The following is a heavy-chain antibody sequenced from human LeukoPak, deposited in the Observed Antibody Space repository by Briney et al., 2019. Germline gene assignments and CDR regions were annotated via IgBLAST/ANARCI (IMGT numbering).Heavy chain of an antibody. J-gene: IGHJ4*02. D-gene: IGHD3-22*01. CDR2: VNHSGRT. CDR3: ARDNQYNSDSSDYGGTNFDY. Sequence: SETLSLTCAVYGGSFSDYWWTWIRQSPGKGLEWIGEVNHSGRTNYNPSLKSRVSISVDRSKKQFSLKLSSVTAADTAMYYCARDNQYNSDSSDYGGTNFDYWGQGTLVTVSS. V-gene: IGHV4-34*01. CDR1: GGSFSDYW.